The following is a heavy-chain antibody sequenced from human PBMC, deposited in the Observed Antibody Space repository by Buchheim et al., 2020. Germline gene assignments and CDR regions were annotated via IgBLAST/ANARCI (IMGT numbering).Heavy chain of an antibody. CDR2: IWYDGSNK. J-gene: IGHJ6*02. V-gene: IGHV3-33*01. CDR3: ARGGAAADYYYGMDV. D-gene: IGHD6-13*01. Sequence: QVQLVESGGGVVQPGRSLRLSCAASGFTFSSYGMHWVRQAPGKGLERVAVIWYDGSNKYYADSVKGRFTISRDNSKNTLYLQMNSLRAEDTAVYYCARGGAAADYYYGMDVWGQGTT. CDR1: GFTFSSYG.